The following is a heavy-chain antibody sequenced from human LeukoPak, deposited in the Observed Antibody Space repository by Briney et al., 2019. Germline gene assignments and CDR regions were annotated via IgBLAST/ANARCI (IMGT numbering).Heavy chain of an antibody. CDR1: GFTFSSYW. V-gene: IGHV3-74*01. CDR2: INSDGSST. J-gene: IGHJ4*02. D-gene: IGHD4-23*01. Sequence: QPGGSLRLSCAASGFTFSSYWMHWVRQAPGKGLVWVSRINSDGSSTSCADSVKGRFTISRDNAKNTLYLQMNSLRAEDTAVYYCARVDPTVAFDYWGQGTLVTVSS. CDR3: ARVDPTVAFDY.